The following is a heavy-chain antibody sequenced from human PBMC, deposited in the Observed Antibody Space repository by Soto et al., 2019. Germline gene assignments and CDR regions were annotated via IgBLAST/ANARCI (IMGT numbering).Heavy chain of an antibody. CDR3: ATGKATTGWILDH. J-gene: IGHJ5*02. CDR2: ISGSGGST. Sequence: GSLSLSCAASGFTFSSYAMSWVRQAPGKGLDWVSGISGSGGSTYYADSAKGRFTTSRDNSKKTLYLQMNSLRAEDTAVYYCATGKATTGWILDHWRQRTLVTVTS. CDR1: GFTFSSYA. D-gene: IGHD5-18*01. V-gene: IGHV3-23*01.